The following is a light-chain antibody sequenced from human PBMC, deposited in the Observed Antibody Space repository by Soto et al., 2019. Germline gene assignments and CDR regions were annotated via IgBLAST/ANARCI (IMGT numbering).Light chain of an antibody. V-gene: IGKV1-39*01. J-gene: IGKJ1*01. Sequence: DIQLTQSPSSLSASLGDKVTFTCRASQSIRSYLNWVQQKPRKAPKLLIYDASSLQTGVPSRFSGSGSATDFSPTISSLQPEDFATYYCQQSYSTPPWTFGQGTKVDIK. CDR1: QSIRSY. CDR2: DAS. CDR3: QQSYSTPPWT.